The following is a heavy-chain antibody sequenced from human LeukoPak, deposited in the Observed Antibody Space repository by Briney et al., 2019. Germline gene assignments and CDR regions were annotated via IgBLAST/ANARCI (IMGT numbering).Heavy chain of an antibody. Sequence: GASVKVSCKASGGTXSSYAISWVRQAPGQGLEWMGGIIPIFGTANYAQKFQGRVTITADESTSTAYMELSSLRSEDTAVYYCARDLSGYDWASYYFDYWGQGILVTVSS. V-gene: IGHV1-69*13. D-gene: IGHD5-12*01. CDR2: IIPIFGTA. CDR3: ARDLSGYDWASYYFDY. J-gene: IGHJ4*02. CDR1: GGTXSSYA.